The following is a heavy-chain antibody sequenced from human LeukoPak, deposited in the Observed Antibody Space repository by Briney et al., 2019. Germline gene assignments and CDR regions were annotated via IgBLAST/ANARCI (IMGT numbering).Heavy chain of an antibody. CDR3: ARGTISYYYYYYMDV. CDR2: SNAGNGNT. CDR1: GYTFTSYA. Sequence: ASVKVSCKASGYTFTSYAMHWVRQAPGQRLEWMGWSNAGNGNTKYSQELQGRVTITRNTSISTAYMELSSLRSEDTAVYYCARGTISYYYYYYMDVWGKGTTVTVSS. V-gene: IGHV1-3*02. J-gene: IGHJ6*03. D-gene: IGHD3-3*01.